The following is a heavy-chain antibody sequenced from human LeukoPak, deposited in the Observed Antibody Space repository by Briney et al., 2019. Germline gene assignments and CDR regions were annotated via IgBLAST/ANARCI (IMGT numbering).Heavy chain of an antibody. CDR1: GGTFSSYA. CDR3: ARDNVVVAANNWFDP. J-gene: IGHJ5*02. Sequence: ASVKVSCKASGGTFSSYAISWVRQAPGQGLEWMGGIIPIFGTANYAQKSQGRVTITADESTSTAYMELSSLRSEDTAVYYCARDNVVVAANNWFDPWGQGTLVTVSS. V-gene: IGHV1-69*13. D-gene: IGHD2-15*01. CDR2: IIPIFGTA.